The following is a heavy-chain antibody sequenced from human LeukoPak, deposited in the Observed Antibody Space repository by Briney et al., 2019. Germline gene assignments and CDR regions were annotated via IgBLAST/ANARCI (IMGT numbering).Heavy chain of an antibody. CDR3: ARPSYYYDSSGSDAFDI. Sequence: SETLSLTCTVSGGSISSYYWSWTRQPPGKGLEWIGYIYYSGSTNYNPSLKSRVTISVDTSKNQFFLKLSSVTAADTAVYYCARPSYYYDSSGSDAFDIWGQGTMVTVSS. D-gene: IGHD3-22*01. CDR2: IYYSGST. J-gene: IGHJ3*02. CDR1: GGSISSYY. V-gene: IGHV4-59*01.